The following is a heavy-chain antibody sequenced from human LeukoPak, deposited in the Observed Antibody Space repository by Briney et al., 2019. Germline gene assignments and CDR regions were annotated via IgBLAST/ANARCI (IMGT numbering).Heavy chain of an antibody. CDR3: AKNAAAQQLVHYFDY. D-gene: IGHD6-13*01. CDR2: ISSSGSTM. V-gene: IGHV3-48*03. Sequence: AGGSLRLSCAASGFTFSSYEMNWVRQAPGKGLEWVSYISSSGSTMYYADSVKGRFTISRDNSKNTLYLQMNSLRAEDTAVYHCAKNAAAQQLVHYFDYWGQGTLVTVSS. CDR1: GFTFSSYE. J-gene: IGHJ4*02.